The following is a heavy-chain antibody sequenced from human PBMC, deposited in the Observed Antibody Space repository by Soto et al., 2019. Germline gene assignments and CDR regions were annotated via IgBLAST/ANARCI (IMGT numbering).Heavy chain of an antibody. CDR3: AREVDTGLIDY. CDR1: GYTFTSYL. D-gene: IGHD5-18*01. V-gene: IGHV1-18*01. Sequence: ASVKVSCKASGYTFTSYLISWVRQAPGQGLEWMGWISAYNGNTNYAQKLQGRVTMTTDTSTSTAYMELRSLRSDDTAVYYGAREVDTGLIDYWGQGTLVTVSS. CDR2: ISAYNGNT. J-gene: IGHJ4*02.